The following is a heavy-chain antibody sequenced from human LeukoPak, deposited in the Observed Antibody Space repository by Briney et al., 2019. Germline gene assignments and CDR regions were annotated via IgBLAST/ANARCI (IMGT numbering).Heavy chain of an antibody. V-gene: IGHV1-3*01. CDR3: ARGTGCTGGSCSYYGMDV. CDR2: INAGNGNT. D-gene: IGHD2-15*01. CDR1: GFTFSSYA. J-gene: IGHJ6*02. Sequence: ASVKVSCKGSGFTFSSYAIHWVRQAPGQRLEWMGWINAGNGNTQYSQKFQGRVTITRDTSASTAYMELSSLRYEDTAMYYCARGTGCTGGSCSYYGMDVWGQGTTVAVSS.